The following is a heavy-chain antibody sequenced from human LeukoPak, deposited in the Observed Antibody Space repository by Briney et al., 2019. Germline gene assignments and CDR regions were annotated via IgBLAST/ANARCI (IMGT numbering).Heavy chain of an antibody. J-gene: IGHJ4*02. CDR1: GYTFSSYG. CDR3: ARSFIAVAATAYDY. D-gene: IGHD6-19*01. Sequence: ASVKVSCKASGYTFSSYGIGWVRQAPGQRPEWLGWISAFNGNSNYAPKFQGGVTVTTDTSTNTAYMELRSLRSDDTAVYYCARSFIAVAATAYDYWGQGTLVTVSS. CDR2: ISAFNGNS. V-gene: IGHV1-18*04.